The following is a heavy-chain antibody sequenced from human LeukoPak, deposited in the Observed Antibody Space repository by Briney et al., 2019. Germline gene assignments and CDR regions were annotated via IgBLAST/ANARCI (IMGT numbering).Heavy chain of an antibody. Sequence: GGSLRLSCAASGFIVSNNYMTWVRQAPGKGLEWVAVIYSGAGAGTYYADSVKGRFTISRDNSKNTLYLQMNSLRAEDTAVYYCARVYRNEEGFWTPNNYMDVWGKGTTVTVSS. D-gene: IGHD3/OR15-3a*01. CDR2: IYSGAGAGT. J-gene: IGHJ6*03. CDR1: GFIVSNNY. CDR3: ARVYRNEEGFWTPNNYMDV. V-gene: IGHV3-53*01.